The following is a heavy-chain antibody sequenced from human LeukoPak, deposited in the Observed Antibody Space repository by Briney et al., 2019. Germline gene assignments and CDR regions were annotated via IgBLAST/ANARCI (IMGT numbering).Heavy chain of an antibody. CDR2: IKQDGSEK. D-gene: IGHD6-13*01. J-gene: IGHJ6*03. Sequence: GGSLRLSCAASGFTFSSYWMSWVRQAPGKGLEWVANIKQDGSEKYYVDSVKGRFTISRDNAKNSLYLQMNSLRAEDTAVYYCARLRNSSSWYGYYYYYYMDVWGKGTTVTVSS. CDR1: GFTFSSYW. CDR3: ARLRNSSSWYGYYYYYYMDV. V-gene: IGHV3-7*01.